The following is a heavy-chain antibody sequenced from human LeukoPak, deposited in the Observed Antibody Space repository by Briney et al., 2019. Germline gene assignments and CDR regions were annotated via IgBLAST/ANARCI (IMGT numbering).Heavy chain of an antibody. CDR1: GYTFTHYA. Sequence: EASVKVSCKASGYTFTHYAVHWVRQAPGQRLEWMGWTNVGNDYTESSQKFQDRLTITSDTTATTVYMELSSLRSEDTAVYYCARDDFSTYPGLNYFDYWGQGSLVTVPS. V-gene: IGHV1-3*01. J-gene: IGHJ4*02. CDR3: ARDDFSTYPGLNYFDY. D-gene: IGHD4-11*01. CDR2: TNVGNDYT.